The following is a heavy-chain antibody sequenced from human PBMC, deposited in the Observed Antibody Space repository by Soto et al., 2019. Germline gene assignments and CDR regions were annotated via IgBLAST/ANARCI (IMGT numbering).Heavy chain of an antibody. CDR3: ARDRPSSIAARPLDY. Sequence: PGGSLRLSCAASRFTFSNYAMHWVRQSPGKGLEWVAVISYDGNNQYYSDSVKGRFTISRDNSKTTLYLQMSSLRSEDTAVYYCARDRPSSIAARPLDYWGQGTLVTVSS. J-gene: IGHJ4*02. CDR2: ISYDGNNQ. CDR1: RFTFSNYA. V-gene: IGHV3-30*03. D-gene: IGHD6-6*01.